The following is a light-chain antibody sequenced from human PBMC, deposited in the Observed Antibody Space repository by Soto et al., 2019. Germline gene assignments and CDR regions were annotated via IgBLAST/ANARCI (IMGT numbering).Light chain of an antibody. Sequence: QLVLTQPPSLSGAPGQRVTISCTGSSSNIGAGYDVHWYQQLPGTAPKLLIYGSINRPSGVPDRFSGSKSGTTASLAISGLQAEDEADYYCQSYDSGLSGYVFGTGTKVTVL. CDR3: QSYDSGLSGYV. CDR2: GSI. J-gene: IGLJ1*01. CDR1: SSNIGAGYD. V-gene: IGLV1-40*01.